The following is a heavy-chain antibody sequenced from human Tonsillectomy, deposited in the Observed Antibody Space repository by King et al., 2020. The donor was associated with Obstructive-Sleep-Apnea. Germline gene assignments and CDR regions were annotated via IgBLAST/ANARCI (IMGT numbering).Heavy chain of an antibody. Sequence: QLQESGPGLVKPSETLSLTCTVSGGSISSSSYYWGWIRQPPGKGLEWIVSIYXSGSTYXNPXLKSRVTISVDTSKNQFSLKLSSVTAADTAVYYCARGSTXYYYASSXXXPVXFDYWXQGTLVXXXS. J-gene: IGHJ4*02. CDR1: GGSISSSSYY. CDR2: IYXSGST. V-gene: IGHV4-39*07. CDR3: ARGSTXYYYASSXXXPVXFDY. D-gene: IGHD3-22*01.